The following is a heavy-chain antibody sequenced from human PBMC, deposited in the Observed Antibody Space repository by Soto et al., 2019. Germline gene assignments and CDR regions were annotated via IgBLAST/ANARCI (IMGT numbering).Heavy chain of an antibody. D-gene: IGHD3-16*01. V-gene: IGHV2-5*01. CDR2: IYWNDDK. CDR3: AHSPWGSAPDY. Sequence: QITLKESGPTLVKPTETLTLTCTVSGFPLSARGVGVGWIRQPPGKALEWLAVIYWNDDKRYSPSLKRRLTITKDTSKNQVVLTMTNTDPVDTAKYYCAHSPWGSAPDYWGQGTLVTVSS. J-gene: IGHJ4*02. CDR1: GFPLSARGVG.